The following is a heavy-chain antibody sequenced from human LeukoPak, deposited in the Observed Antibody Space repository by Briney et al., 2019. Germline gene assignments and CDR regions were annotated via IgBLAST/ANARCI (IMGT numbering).Heavy chain of an antibody. Sequence: SETLSLTCTVSGDSISGSSYYWGWIRQPPGKGLEWIGSMFYSGSTDYSPSLKSRVTISVDTSKNQFSLKLSSVTAADTAVYYCARQEFDDILFFDYWGQGTLVTVSS. CDR3: ARQEFDDILFFDY. D-gene: IGHD3-9*01. J-gene: IGHJ4*02. CDR1: GDSISGSSYY. V-gene: IGHV4-39*01. CDR2: MFYSGST.